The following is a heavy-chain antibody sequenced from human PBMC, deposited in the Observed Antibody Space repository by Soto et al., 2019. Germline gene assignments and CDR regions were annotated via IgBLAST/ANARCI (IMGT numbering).Heavy chain of an antibody. D-gene: IGHD3-10*01. V-gene: IGHV4-34*01. J-gene: IGHJ5*02. CDR3: ATSLWFGTQVEL. CDR2: ISRSGTT. Sequence: QVQLQQWGAGLLKPSETLSLSCAVYGGYFNDNYYTWFRQPPGKGLEWIGEISRSGTTKYIPSLKSRASISFGTSNTQVSLKVTSVTAADIAVYYCATSLWFGTQVELWGQGALVTVSS. CDR1: GGYFNDNY.